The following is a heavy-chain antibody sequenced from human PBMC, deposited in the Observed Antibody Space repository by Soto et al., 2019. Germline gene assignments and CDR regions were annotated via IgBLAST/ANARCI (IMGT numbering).Heavy chain of an antibody. J-gene: IGHJ5*02. Sequence: PSETLSLTCVVSGYSISTGYYWGWIRQPPGKGLEWIGSIHQSGGTYYNPSLKSRVTMSVDTSKNQFSLNLSSVTAADTAVYYCARHTRNQFDPWGQGTLVTVSS. CDR1: GYSISTGYY. V-gene: IGHV4-38-2*01. CDR2: IHQSGGT. CDR3: ARHTRNQFDP.